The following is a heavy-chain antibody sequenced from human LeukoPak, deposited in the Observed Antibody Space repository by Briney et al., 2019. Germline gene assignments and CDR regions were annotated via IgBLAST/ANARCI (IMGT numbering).Heavy chain of an antibody. Sequence: PSETLSLTCVVSGDSVINFHWNWLRQVPGKGLEWIACLSYTGKADYNPSLASRVTISLDTSKNQGFSLKLKSVTAADTAVYYCSEGYFEPFDHWGQGILVTVSS. CDR2: LSYTGKA. CDR3: SEGYFEPFDH. V-gene: IGHV4-59*02. CDR1: GDSVINFH. J-gene: IGHJ4*02. D-gene: IGHD2/OR15-2a*01.